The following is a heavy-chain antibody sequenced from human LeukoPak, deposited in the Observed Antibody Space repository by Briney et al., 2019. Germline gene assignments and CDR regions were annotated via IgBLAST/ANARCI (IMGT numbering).Heavy chain of an antibody. CDR1: GFTFSSYD. V-gene: IGHV3-23*01. J-gene: IGHJ4*02. CDR2: ISGSGGST. CDR3: AKDGGSGWYYPDY. D-gene: IGHD6-19*01. Sequence: GGSLRLSCAASGFTFSSYDMSWVRQAPGKGLEWVSAISGSGGSTYYADSVKGRFTISRDNSKNTLYLQINSLRAEDTAVYYCAKDGGSGWYYPDYWGQGTLVTVSS.